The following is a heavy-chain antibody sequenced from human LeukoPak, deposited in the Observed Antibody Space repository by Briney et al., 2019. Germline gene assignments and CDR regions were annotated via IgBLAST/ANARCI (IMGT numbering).Heavy chain of an antibody. V-gene: IGHV3-23*01. J-gene: IGHJ5*02. CDR2: ISGSGGST. D-gene: IGHD3-3*01. CDR3: AKVVDFWSGYPSSDP. Sequence: GGSLRLSCAASGFTFSSYAMSWVRQAPGKGLEWVSSISGSGGSTYYADSVKGRFTIYRDNSKNTLYLQMNSLRAEDTAVYYCAKVVDFWSGYPSSDPWGQGTLVTVSS. CDR1: GFTFSSYA.